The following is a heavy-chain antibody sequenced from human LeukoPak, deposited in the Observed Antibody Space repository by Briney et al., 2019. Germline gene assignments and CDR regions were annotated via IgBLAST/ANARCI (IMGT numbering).Heavy chain of an antibody. CDR1: GGSFSGYY. J-gene: IGHJ4*02. CDR3: ARGTRYCGGDCFREQGPFDY. D-gene: IGHD2-21*02. Sequence: PSETLSPTCAVYGGSFSGYYWSWVRQPPGKGLEWIGEINHSGSTNYNPSLKSRVTISVDTSKNQFSLKLSSVTAADTAVYYCARGTRYCGGDCFREQGPFDYWGQGTLVTVSS. V-gene: IGHV4-34*01. CDR2: INHSGST.